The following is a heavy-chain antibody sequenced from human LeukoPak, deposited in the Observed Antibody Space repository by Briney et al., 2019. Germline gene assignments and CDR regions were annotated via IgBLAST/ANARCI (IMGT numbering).Heavy chain of an antibody. V-gene: IGHV3-21*01. Sequence: GSLRLSCAASGFTFSNYGMNWVHQAPGKGLEWVSFISSSSSYIYYADSVKGRFTISRDNAKNSLYLQMNSLRAEDTAVYYCARDTGEDDSSGYYYYWYGMDVWGQGTTVTVSS. D-gene: IGHD3-22*01. CDR3: ARDTGEDDSSGYYYYWYGMDV. CDR2: ISSSSSYI. CDR1: GFTFSNYG. J-gene: IGHJ6*02.